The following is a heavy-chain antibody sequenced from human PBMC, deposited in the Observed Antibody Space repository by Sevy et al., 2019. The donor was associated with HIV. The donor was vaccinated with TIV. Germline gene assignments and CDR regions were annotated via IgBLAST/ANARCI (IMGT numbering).Heavy chain of an antibody. Sequence: GGSLRLSCTVSGFIFSNFAMHWVRQAPGKGLEWVAVTSYDGSHKYYADCVKGRFTVSRDNSRNILSLEMSSLTRDDTAVYYCARGENDDEFFQYWGQGTLVTVSS. CDR3: ARGENDDEFFQY. J-gene: IGHJ1*01. D-gene: IGHD1-26*01. V-gene: IGHV3-30*04. CDR2: TSYDGSHK. CDR1: GFIFSNFA.